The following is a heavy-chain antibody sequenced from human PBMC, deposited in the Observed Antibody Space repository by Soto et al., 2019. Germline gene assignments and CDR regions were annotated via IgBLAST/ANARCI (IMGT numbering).Heavy chain of an antibody. J-gene: IGHJ4*02. Sequence: PSATLSLTCAVSGGSISSGGYSWSWIRQPPGKGLEWIGYIYHSGSTYYNPSLKSRVTISVDRSKNQFSLKLSSVTAADTAVYYCARGPPLGLWGQGTLVTVSS. D-gene: IGHD1-26*01. CDR3: ARGPPLGL. CDR1: GGSISSGGYS. CDR2: IYHSGST. V-gene: IGHV4-30-2*01.